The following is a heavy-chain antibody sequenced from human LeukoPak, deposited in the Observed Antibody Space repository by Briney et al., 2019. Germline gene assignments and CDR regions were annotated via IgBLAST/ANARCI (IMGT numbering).Heavy chain of an antibody. Sequence: SETLSLTCTVSGGSISGYYWRWIRQPPGKGLEWIGYIYYSGSTNYNPSLKCRVTISVDTSKNQFSLKLSSVTAADTAVYYCARIVGATFDYWGQGTLVTVSS. CDR1: GGSISGYY. V-gene: IGHV4-59*01. CDR2: IYYSGST. D-gene: IGHD1-26*01. J-gene: IGHJ4*02. CDR3: ARIVGATFDY.